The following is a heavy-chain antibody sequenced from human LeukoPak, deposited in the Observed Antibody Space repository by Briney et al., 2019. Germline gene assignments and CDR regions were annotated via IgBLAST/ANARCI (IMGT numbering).Heavy chain of an antibody. CDR3: ARSRGRDVPYYYYMDV. CDR2: TTSDGGRT. D-gene: IGHD3-10*01. J-gene: IGHJ6*03. Sequence: GGSLRLSCAASGFTFSSYAVHWVRQAPGKGLEYVSATTSDGGRTYYASSVKGRFTISRDNSKNTLYLQMGSLRAEDMAVYYFARSRGRDVPYYYYMDVWGKGTTVTVSS. CDR1: GFTFSSYA. V-gene: IGHV3-64*01.